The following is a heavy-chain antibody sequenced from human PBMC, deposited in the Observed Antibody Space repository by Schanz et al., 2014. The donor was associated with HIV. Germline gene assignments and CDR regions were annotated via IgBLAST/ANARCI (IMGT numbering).Heavy chain of an antibody. CDR2: ISYDGRNK. V-gene: IGHV3-33*05. D-gene: IGHD3-16*01. J-gene: IGHJ6*02. Sequence: QVRLVESGGGVVRPGRSLRLSCAASGFTFDSYGMHWVRQAQGKGLEWVAVISYDGRNKYYADSVKGRFTISRDNAKNSLFLQMESLRAEDTAVYYCARDGGEVWGQGTTVTVSS. CDR3: ARDGGEV. CDR1: GFTFDSYG.